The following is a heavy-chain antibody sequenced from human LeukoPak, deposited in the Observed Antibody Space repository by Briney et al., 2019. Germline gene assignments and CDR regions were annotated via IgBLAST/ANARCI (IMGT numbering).Heavy chain of an antibody. Sequence: SQTLSLTCAISGDSVSSTSASWNWIRQSPSRGLEWLGRTYLRSKWNNDYAVSVKSRITIDPDTSKNQFSLQLKSVTPEDTALYYCAIESHTSGWFHFGPHPAYYFDYWGQGALVTVSS. CDR2: TYLRSKWNN. CDR1: GDSVSSTSAS. V-gene: IGHV6-1*01. J-gene: IGHJ4*02. CDR3: AIESHTSGWFHFGPHPAYYFDY. D-gene: IGHD6-19*01.